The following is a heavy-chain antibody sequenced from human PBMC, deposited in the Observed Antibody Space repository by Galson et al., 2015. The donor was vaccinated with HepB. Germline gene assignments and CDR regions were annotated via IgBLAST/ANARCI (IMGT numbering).Heavy chain of an antibody. V-gene: IGHV3-30*18. CDR2: ISYDGSNK. D-gene: IGHD3-22*01. J-gene: IGHJ3*02. CDR1: GFTFSSYS. CDR3: AKLNYYDSSGQDAFDI. Sequence: SLRLSCEDYGFTFSSYSMNWVGQAPGKGLEWVAVISYDGSNKYYADSVNGRFTISRDNSKNTLYLQMNSLRAEDTAVYYCAKLNYYDSSGQDAFDIWGQGTMVTVSS.